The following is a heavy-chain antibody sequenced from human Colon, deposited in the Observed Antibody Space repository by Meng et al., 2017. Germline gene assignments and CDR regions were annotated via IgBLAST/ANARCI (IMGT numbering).Heavy chain of an antibody. CDR2: IYYSGSS. CDR1: GGSINSRDNY. D-gene: IGHD6-13*01. V-gene: IGHV4-39*07. J-gene: IGHJ5*02. Sequence: SETLSLTCTVSGGSINSRDNYWSWIRPSPGKGLEWIGSIYYSGSSYYNPSLRSRITMSTDTSKNQFSLRLRSVTAADTSIYYCMTSPGIARSWFDPWGQGILVTVSS. CDR3: MTSPGIARSWFDP.